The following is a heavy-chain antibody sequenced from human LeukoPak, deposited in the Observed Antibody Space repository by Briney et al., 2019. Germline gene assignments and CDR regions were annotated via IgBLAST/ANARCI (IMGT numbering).Heavy chain of an antibody. J-gene: IGHJ5*02. Sequence: SETLSLTCTVSGGSISSSSYYWGWIRQPPGKGLEWIGSIYYSGSTYYNPSLKSRVTISVDTSKNQFSLKLSSVTAADTAVYYCARDSVGATTFGFDPWGQGTLVTVSS. CDR2: IYYSGST. D-gene: IGHD1-26*01. V-gene: IGHV4-39*07. CDR3: ARDSVGATTFGFDP. CDR1: GGSISSSSYY.